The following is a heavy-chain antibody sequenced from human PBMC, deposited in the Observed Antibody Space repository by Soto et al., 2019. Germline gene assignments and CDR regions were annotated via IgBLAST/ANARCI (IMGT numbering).Heavy chain of an antibody. CDR2: ISAYSGNA. CDR1: GFSFTSYG. CDR3: ARRRSRTFYEAFDI. V-gene: IGHV1-18*04. Sequence: QAQLVQSGAEVKKPGASVKVSCKASGFSFTSYGFSWVRQAPGQGLELMGWISAYSGNAKYEEKIQDRVTMTTDTATSTVYMEVRRLRSDDTAVYYCARRRSRTFYEAFDIWGQGTMVTVSS. J-gene: IGHJ3*02.